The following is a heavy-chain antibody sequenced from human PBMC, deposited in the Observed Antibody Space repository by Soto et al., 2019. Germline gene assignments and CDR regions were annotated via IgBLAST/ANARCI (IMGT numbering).Heavy chain of an antibody. CDR1: GFTFSSYA. V-gene: IGHV3-30-3*01. J-gene: IGHJ5*02. CDR2: ISYDGSNK. Sequence: HPGGSLRLSCAASGFTFSSYAMHWVRQAPGKGLEWVAVISYDGSNKFYADSVKGRFTISRDISKNTLYLQMNSLRAEDTAVYYCARSIAAAGTNWFDPWGQGTLVTVSS. D-gene: IGHD6-13*01. CDR3: ARSIAAAGTNWFDP.